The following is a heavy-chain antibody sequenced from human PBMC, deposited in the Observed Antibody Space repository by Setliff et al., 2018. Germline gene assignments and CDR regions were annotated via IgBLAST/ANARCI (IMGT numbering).Heavy chain of an antibody. CDR2: ISNGGGAV. J-gene: IGHJ4*01. D-gene: IGHD1-26*01. V-gene: IGHV3-48*03. Sequence: PGGSLRLSCVASGFTFSNYEFNWVCQAPGKGLEWISYISNGGGAVKYADSVKGRFTISRDNAKSSLYLQMNSLRAEDTAVYYCARDESGDFDYWARGTLVTVSS. CDR1: GFTFSNYE. CDR3: ARDESGDFDY.